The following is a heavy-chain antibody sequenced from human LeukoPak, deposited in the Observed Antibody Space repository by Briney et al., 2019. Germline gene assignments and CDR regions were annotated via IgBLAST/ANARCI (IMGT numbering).Heavy chain of an antibody. D-gene: IGHD2-2*01. CDR3: AKAPTRYCGSSTSCYGDS. Sequence: PGGSLRLSCAASGFTSSSYAMSWVRQAPGKGLEWVSAISGSGGSTFYEDSVQGRFTISRDNSKNTLYLQMNSLRAEDTAVYYCAKAPTRYCGSSTSCYGDSWGQGTLVTVSS. V-gene: IGHV3-23*01. CDR1: GFTSSSYA. CDR2: ISGSGGST. J-gene: IGHJ4*02.